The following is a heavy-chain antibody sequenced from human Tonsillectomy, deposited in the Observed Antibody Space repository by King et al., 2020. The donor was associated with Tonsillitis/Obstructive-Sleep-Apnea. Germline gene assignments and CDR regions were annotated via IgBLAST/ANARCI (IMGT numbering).Heavy chain of an antibody. CDR3: AKDQAIAAAFAEYNRFDP. CDR2: ISGSGGST. V-gene: IGHV3-23*04. CDR1: GFTFSGYA. D-gene: IGHD6-13*01. Sequence: EVQLVESGGGLVQPGGSLRLSCAASGFTFSGYAMSWVRQAPGKGLEWVSAISGSGGSTYYADSVKGRFTISRDNSKNTLYLQMNSLRAEDTAVYYCAKDQAIAAAFAEYNRFDPWGQGTLVTVSS. J-gene: IGHJ5*02.